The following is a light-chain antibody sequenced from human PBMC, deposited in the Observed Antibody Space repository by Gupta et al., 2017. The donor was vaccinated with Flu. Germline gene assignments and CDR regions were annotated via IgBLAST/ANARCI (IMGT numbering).Light chain of an antibody. CDR3: KQYRNWPPT. V-gene: IGKV3-15*01. CDR2: DAS. CDR1: EFISSN. Sequence: GERATLSCRASEFISSNLDWYQQRPGQAPRRLIFDASTRATGIPARFSGSGYGTEFTLTISNLQSEDFAVYYCKQYRNWPPTFGQGTRLEIK. J-gene: IGKJ2*01.